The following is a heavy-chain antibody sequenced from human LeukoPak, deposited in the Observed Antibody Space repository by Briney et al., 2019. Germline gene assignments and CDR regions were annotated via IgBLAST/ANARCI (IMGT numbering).Heavy chain of an antibody. CDR3: AKDSGFDYMDS. J-gene: IGHJ4*02. Sequence: GGSLRLSCEASGFSFSDYAMTWVRQAPGKGLEWVSSITGLGYSTFYADSVKSRFIISRDNSKKTFYLQMNSLRVEDTATYFCAKDSGFDYMDSWGQGTLVTVSS. V-gene: IGHV3-23*01. CDR1: GFSFSDYA. D-gene: IGHD5-12*01. CDR2: ITGLGYST.